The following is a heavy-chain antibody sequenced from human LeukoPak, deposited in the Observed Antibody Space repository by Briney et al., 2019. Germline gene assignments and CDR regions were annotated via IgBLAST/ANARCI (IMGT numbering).Heavy chain of an antibody. D-gene: IGHD1-7*01. CDR1: GGSISSYY. J-gene: IGHJ6*03. CDR2: IYHSGST. CDR3: ARDRIEGTSIYMDV. V-gene: IGHV4-59*01. Sequence: PSETLSLTCTVSGGSISSYYWSWIRKPPGKGLEWIGHIYHSGSTNYAPSLKSRVTISVDTSKNQFSLKLSSVTATDTAVYYCARDRIEGTSIYMDVWGKGTTVTISS.